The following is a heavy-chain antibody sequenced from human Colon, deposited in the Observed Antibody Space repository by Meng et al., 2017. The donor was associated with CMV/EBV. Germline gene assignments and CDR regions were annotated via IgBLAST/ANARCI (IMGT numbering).Heavy chain of an antibody. D-gene: IGHD6-13*01. J-gene: IGHJ4*02. CDR1: GSFITNCG. CDR3: ARRGYIGSWYLAPDY. CDR2: ISAYDGNT. V-gene: IGHV1-18*01. Sequence: SGSFITNCGFIWRRRHPGGELEWMGWISAYDGNTNYGPNFQGRLTVTTDTSTNTADMKLTRLGSVDTAAYFCARRGYIGSWYLAPDYWGQGTLVTVSS.